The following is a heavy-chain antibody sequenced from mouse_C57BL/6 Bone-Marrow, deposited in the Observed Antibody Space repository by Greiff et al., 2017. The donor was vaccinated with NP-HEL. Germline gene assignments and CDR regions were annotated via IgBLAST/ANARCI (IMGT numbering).Heavy chain of an antibody. CDR3: ARRGEGDY. V-gene: IGHV1-69*01. CDR2: IDPSDSYT. J-gene: IGHJ3*01. Sequence: QVQLQQSGAELVMPGASVKLSCKASGYTFTSYWMHWVKQRPGQGLEWIGEIDPSDSYTNYNQKFKGKSTLTVDKSSSTAYMQLSSLTSEDSAVYYCARRGEGDYWGQGTLVTVSA. CDR1: GYTFTSYW.